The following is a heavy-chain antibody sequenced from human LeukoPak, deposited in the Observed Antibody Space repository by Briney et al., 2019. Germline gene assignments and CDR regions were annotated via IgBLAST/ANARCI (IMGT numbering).Heavy chain of an antibody. D-gene: IGHD6-19*01. CDR2: IYSGGST. CDR3: ARVGSGWHFSY. CDR1: GFTFTSYS. J-gene: IGHJ4*02. Sequence: GGSLRLSCAASGFTFTSYSVNWVRQAPGKGLEWVSVIYSGGSTYYADSVKGRFTISRDNSKNTLYLQMNSLRAEDTAVYYCARVGSGWHFSYWGQGTLVTVSS. V-gene: IGHV3-53*01.